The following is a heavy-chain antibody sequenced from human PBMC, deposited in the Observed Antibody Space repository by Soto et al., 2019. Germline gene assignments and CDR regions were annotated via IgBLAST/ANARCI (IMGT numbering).Heavy chain of an antibody. CDR2: IIPIFGTA. V-gene: IGHV1-69*13. D-gene: IGHD2-21*02. CDR3: ARDSTYCGGDCSGGMDV. J-gene: IGHJ6*02. Sequence: EASVKVSCKASGGTFSSYAISWVRQAPGQGLEWMGGIIPIFGTANYAQKFQGRVTITADESTSTAYMELSSLRSEDTAVYYCARDSTYCGGDCSGGMDVWGQGTTVTVSS. CDR1: GGTFSSYA.